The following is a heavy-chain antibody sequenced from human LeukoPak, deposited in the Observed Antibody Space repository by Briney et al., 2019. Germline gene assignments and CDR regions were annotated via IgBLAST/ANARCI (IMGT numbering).Heavy chain of an antibody. CDR1: GYIFTNYW. V-gene: IGHV5-51*01. CDR3: ARQSRDGSKTRGYYFDS. D-gene: IGHD3-10*01. J-gene: IGHJ4*02. CDR2: IYPADSDT. Sequence: GESLKISCQVSGYIFTNYWIGWVRQMPGKGLESMGIIYPADSDTAYSPSFEGQVTISADKSIDTVYLQWSSLKASDTATYYCARQSRDGSKTRGYYFDSWGQGTLVTVSS.